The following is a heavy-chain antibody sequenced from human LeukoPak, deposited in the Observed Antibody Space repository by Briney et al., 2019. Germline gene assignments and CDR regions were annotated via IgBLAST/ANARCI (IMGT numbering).Heavy chain of an antibody. Sequence: PGGSLRLSCAASGFTVSSNYMSWVRQAPGKGLEWVSVIYSGGSTYYADSVKGRFTISRDNSKNTLYLQMNSLRAEDTAVYYCAKEIWFGELYWFDPWGQGTLVTVSS. J-gene: IGHJ5*02. CDR1: GFTVSSNY. V-gene: IGHV3-66*01. CDR2: IYSGGST. D-gene: IGHD3-10*01. CDR3: AKEIWFGELYWFDP.